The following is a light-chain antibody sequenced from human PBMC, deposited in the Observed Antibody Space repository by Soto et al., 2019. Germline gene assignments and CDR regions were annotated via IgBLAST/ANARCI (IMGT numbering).Light chain of an antibody. Sequence: DIQMTQSPSSVSASVGDRVTITCRASQGISTWLACYQQKPGNAPTILMYAVSSLQSGVPSRFSGSGSGTDFTLTISSLQTEDLATYYCQHAPSFPLSCGGGTEVDIK. J-gene: IGKJ4*01. CDR2: AVS. CDR3: QHAPSFPLS. CDR1: QGISTW. V-gene: IGKV1-12*01.